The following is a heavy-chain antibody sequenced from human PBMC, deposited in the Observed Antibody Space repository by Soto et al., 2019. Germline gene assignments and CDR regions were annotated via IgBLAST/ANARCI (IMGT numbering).Heavy chain of an antibody. CDR3: ARALYLFFDY. CDR1: GGSISSGGYS. Sequence: SETLSLTCAVSGGSISSGGYSWSWIRQPPGKGLEWIGYIYHSGSTYYNPSLKSRVTISVDRSKNQFSLKLSSVTAADTAVYYCARALYLFFDYCGQGTLVTVSS. V-gene: IGHV4-30-2*01. J-gene: IGHJ4*02. D-gene: IGHD2-2*02. CDR2: IYHSGST.